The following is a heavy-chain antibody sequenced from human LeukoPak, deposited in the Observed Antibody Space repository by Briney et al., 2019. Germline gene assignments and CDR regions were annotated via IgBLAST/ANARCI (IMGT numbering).Heavy chain of an antibody. V-gene: IGHV3-7*05. CDR1: GFTFSSYW. D-gene: IGHD4-17*01. Sequence: GGSLRLSCAASGFTFSSYWMTWVRQTPGKGLEWVALIKQDGSQKYYVDSVRGRFTISRDNANNSLFLLMNSLRAEDTALYYCAKRTGDYRARPFDYWGQGTLVTVSS. CDR2: IKQDGSQK. J-gene: IGHJ4*02. CDR3: AKRTGDYRARPFDY.